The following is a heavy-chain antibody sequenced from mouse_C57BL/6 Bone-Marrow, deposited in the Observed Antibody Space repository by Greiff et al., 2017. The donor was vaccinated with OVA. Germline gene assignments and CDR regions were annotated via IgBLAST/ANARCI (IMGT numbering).Heavy chain of an antibody. Sequence: EVQLQQSGPELVKPGASVKISCKASGYSFTDYNMNWVKQSNGKSLEWIGVINPNYGTTSYNQKFKGKATLTVAQSSSTADMQLNSLASEDSAGYCCARDAITTVVDYCAMDYWGQGTSVTVSS. V-gene: IGHV1-39*01. CDR2: INPNYGTT. D-gene: IGHD1-1*01. CDR3: ARDAITTVVDYCAMDY. CDR1: GYSFTDYN. J-gene: IGHJ4*01.